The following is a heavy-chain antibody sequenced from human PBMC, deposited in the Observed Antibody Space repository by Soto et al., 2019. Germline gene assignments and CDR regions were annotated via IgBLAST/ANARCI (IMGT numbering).Heavy chain of an antibody. J-gene: IGHJ6*02. V-gene: IGHV4-59*01. CDR3: ARAGYSSSWYSTRLLFAMDV. Sequence: PSETLSLTCTVSGGSISSYYWSWIRQPPGKGLEWIGYIYYSGSTNYSPSLKSRVTISVDTSKNQFSLKLSSVTAADTAVYYCARAGYSSSWYSTRLLFAMDVWGQGTTVTVSS. D-gene: IGHD6-13*01. CDR1: GGSISSYY. CDR2: IYYSGST.